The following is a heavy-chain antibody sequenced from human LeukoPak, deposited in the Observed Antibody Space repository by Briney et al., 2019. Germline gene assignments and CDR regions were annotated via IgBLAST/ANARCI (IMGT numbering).Heavy chain of an antibody. CDR1: GFTFSSHW. D-gene: IGHD6-19*01. Sequence: PGGSLRLSCTASGFTFSSHWMTWVRQPPGKGLEWVANIKEDGSVKYYVDSVKGRFTISRDNTKNVLYLQMNSLRADDTAVYFCARDSTWLLDYWGQGTLITASS. CDR2: IKEDGSVK. V-gene: IGHV3-7*03. CDR3: ARDSTWLLDY. J-gene: IGHJ4*02.